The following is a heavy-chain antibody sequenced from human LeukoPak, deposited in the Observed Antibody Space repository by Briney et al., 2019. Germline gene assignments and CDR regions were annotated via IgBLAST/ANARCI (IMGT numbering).Heavy chain of an antibody. CDR3: ARDRHNSSWYGGNFDY. CDR1: RYTFTGYY. D-gene: IGHD6-13*01. J-gene: IGHJ4*02. V-gene: IGHV1-2*02. Sequence: ASVKVSCKASRYTFTGYYILWVRQAPGQGLEWMGWINPNSGGANYAQKFQGRVTMTRDTSISTAYMELSRLRSDDTAVYYCARDRHNSSWYGGNFDYWGQGTLVTVSS. CDR2: INPNSGGA.